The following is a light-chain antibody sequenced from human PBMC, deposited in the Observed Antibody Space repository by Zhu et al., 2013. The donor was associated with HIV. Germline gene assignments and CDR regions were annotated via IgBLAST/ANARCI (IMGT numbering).Light chain of an antibody. CDR3: HQYGNSPAA. CDR2: AAS. J-gene: IGKJ1*01. Sequence: DIQMTQSPSSLSASVGDRVTITCRASQDISAYLVWYQHKEGTVPRLLIYAASALASGVPSRFSGSGSGTDFTLTISRLEPEDSAVYYCHQYGNSPAAFGQGTKVEIK. CDR1: QDISAY. V-gene: IGKV1-27*01.